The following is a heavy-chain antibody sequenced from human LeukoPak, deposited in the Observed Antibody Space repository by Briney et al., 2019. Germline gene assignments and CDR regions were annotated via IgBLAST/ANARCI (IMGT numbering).Heavy chain of an antibody. CDR3: AKDMAAYYYASGNIEY. CDR2: ISWDGGDT. Sequence: GGSLRLSCAASRFTFSSYWMSWVRQAPGKGLEWVSLISWDGGDTYYADSVKGRFTISRDNSKNSLYLQMNSLRTEDTALYYCAKDMAAYYYASGNIEYWGQGTLVTVSS. V-gene: IGHV3-43D*03. CDR1: RFTFSSYW. J-gene: IGHJ4*02. D-gene: IGHD3-10*01.